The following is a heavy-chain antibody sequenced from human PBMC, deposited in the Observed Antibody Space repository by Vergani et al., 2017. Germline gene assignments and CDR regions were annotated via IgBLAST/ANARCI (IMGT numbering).Heavy chain of an antibody. V-gene: IGHV4-38-2*01. J-gene: IGHJ4*02. CDR2: IYHSGST. Sequence: QVQLQESGPGLVKPSETLSLTCAVSGYSISSGYYWGWIRQPPGKGLEWIGSIYHSGSTDYNPSLKSRVTISVDTSKNQFSLKLISVTAADTAVYYCARRSGVVYDIISGTQYFFDFWGGGALVTVSS. CDR1: GYSISSGYY. D-gene: IGHD3-9*01. CDR3: ARRSGVVYDIISGTQYFFDF.